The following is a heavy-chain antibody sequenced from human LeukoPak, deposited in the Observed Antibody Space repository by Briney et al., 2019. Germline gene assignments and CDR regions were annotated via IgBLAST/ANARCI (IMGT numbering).Heavy chain of an antibody. CDR3: ARRFGSSLDH. J-gene: IGHJ4*02. CDR1: GYTFTNYG. Sequence: ASVKVSCKASGYTFTNYGISWVRQAPGQGLEWMGWISADNGNTEYAQEFQGRVTMTTDTSTSTVYVELRSLRSDDTAVYYCARRFGSSLDHWGQGTLVTVSS. CDR2: ISADNGNT. V-gene: IGHV1-18*01. D-gene: IGHD3-10*01.